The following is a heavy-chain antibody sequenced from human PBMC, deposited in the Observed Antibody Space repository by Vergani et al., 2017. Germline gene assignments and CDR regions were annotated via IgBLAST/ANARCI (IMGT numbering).Heavy chain of an antibody. J-gene: IGHJ6*03. D-gene: IGHD6-19*01. V-gene: IGHV5-51*01. CDR3: ARQVEVRYSSGWTTLPYYYYYMDV. CDR1: GYSFTSYW. Sequence: EVQLVPSGAEVKKPGESLKISCKGSGYSFTSYWIGWVRQLPGKGLEWMGIIYPGDSDTRYSPSFQGQVTISTDKSISTAYLQWSSLKASDTAMYDCARQVEVRYSSGWTTLPYYYYYMDVWGKGTTVTVSS. CDR2: IYPGDSDT.